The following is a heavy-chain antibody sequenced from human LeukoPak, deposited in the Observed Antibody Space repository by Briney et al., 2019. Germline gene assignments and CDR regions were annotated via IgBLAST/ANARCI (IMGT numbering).Heavy chain of an antibody. CDR2: IYDSGNT. CDR3: ARAKPNWNPPDY. J-gene: IGHJ4*02. CDR1: DTSFSTYF. D-gene: IGHD1-1*01. Sequence: SETLSLTCTVSDTSFSTYFWSWIRQPPGKGLEWVGYIYDSGNTKYNPSLESRVTISVDTSKSQFFLDLNSVTAAGTAVYYCARAKPNWNPPDYWGQGTLVTVSS. V-gene: IGHV4-59*08.